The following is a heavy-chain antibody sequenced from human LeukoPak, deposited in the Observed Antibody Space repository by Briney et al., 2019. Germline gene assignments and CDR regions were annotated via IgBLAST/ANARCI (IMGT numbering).Heavy chain of an antibody. CDR2: ISGSGGGT. V-gene: IGHV3-23*01. J-gene: IGHJ4*02. CDR3: AKERDSSGYFDY. Sequence: PGGSLRLSCAASGFTFSSYAMSWVRQAPGKGLEWVSAISGSGGGTYYADSVKGRFTISRGNSKKILYLQMNSLRVEDTALYYCAKERDSSGYFDYWGQGTLVTASS. D-gene: IGHD3-22*01. CDR1: GFTFSSYA.